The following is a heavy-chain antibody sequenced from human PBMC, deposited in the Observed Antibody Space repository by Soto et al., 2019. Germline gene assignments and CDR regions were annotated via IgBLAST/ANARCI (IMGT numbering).Heavy chain of an antibody. D-gene: IGHD2-2*01. CDR2: TYYRSKWYN. J-gene: IGHJ5*02. Sequence: SQPLSLTCAISGASVSSNSAACNCNRQSPSRGLEWLGRTYYRSKWYNDYAVSVKSRITINPDTSKNQFSLQLNSVTPEDTAVYYCARLYCSSTSCYGYNWFDPWGQGTLVTVSS. CDR3: ARLYCSSTSCYGYNWFDP. V-gene: IGHV6-1*01. CDR1: GASVSSNSAA.